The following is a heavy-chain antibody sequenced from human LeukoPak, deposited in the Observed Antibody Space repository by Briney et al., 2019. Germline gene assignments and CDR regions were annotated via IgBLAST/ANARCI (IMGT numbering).Heavy chain of an antibody. V-gene: IGHV4-59*01. CDR2: IFSSGST. Sequence: SETLSLTCTVSGGSINSYYWNWIRQPPGKGLEWIGYIFSSGSTNYNPSLKSRVTISVDTSKNQFSLNLSSVTAADTAVYYCAREGSAFDIWGQGQWSPSLQ. CDR1: GGSINSYY. J-gene: IGHJ3*02. CDR3: AREGSAFDI.